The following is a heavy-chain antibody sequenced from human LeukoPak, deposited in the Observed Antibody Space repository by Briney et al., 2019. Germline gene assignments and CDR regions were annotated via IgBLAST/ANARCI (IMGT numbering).Heavy chain of an antibody. CDR1: GFTFSNYW. V-gene: IGHV3-74*01. D-gene: IGHD6-6*01. Sequence: PGGSLRLSCAASGFTFSNYWMHWVRQAPGKGLVWVSRINSDGINTSYADSVKGRFTISRDNARNSLYLRMNSLRAEDTAVYYCARDPGAYSSSPIDYWGQGTLVTVSS. CDR2: INSDGINT. CDR3: ARDPGAYSSSPIDY. J-gene: IGHJ4*02.